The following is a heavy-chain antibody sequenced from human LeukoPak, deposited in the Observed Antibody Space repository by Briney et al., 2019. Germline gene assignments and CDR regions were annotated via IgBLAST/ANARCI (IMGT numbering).Heavy chain of an antibody. V-gene: IGHV3-30*02. CDR1: GFTFSSYG. Sequence: GGSLRLSCAASGFTFSSYGMHWVRQAPGKGLEWVAFIRYDGSNKYYADSVKGRFTISRDNSKNTLYLQMNSLRAEDTAVYYCAKSAIPERPEYFDYWGQGTLVTVSS. J-gene: IGHJ4*02. CDR3: AKSAIPERPEYFDY. CDR2: IRYDGSNK. D-gene: IGHD1-14*01.